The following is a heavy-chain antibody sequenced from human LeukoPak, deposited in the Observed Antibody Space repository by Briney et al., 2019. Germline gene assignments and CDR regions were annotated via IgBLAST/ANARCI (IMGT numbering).Heavy chain of an antibody. Sequence: PGGSLRLSCAASGFTFSSFALSWVRHAPGKGLEWVSAISGSGAGTYYADSVKGRFTISRDNSKNTLYLQMTGLRAEDTAVYYCAKVLHYYDDNTSPGYWGRGTQVTVSS. D-gene: IGHD3-22*01. CDR3: AKVLHYYDDNTSPGY. V-gene: IGHV3-23*01. CDR2: ISGSGAGT. J-gene: IGHJ4*02. CDR1: GFTFSSFA.